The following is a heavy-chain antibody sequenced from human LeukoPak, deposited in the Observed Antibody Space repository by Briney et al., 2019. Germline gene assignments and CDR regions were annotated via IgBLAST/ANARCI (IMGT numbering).Heavy chain of an antibody. Sequence: SETLSLTCAVYGGFFSGYYWSWIRQPPGKGLEWIGEINHSGSTNYNPSLKSRVTISVDTSKNQFSLKLSSVTAADTAVYYCARVRLNRYCTNGVCYTPAPFDYWGQGTLVTVSS. J-gene: IGHJ4*02. CDR1: GGFFSGYY. CDR2: INHSGST. D-gene: IGHD2-8*01. CDR3: ARVRLNRYCTNGVCYTPAPFDY. V-gene: IGHV4-34*01.